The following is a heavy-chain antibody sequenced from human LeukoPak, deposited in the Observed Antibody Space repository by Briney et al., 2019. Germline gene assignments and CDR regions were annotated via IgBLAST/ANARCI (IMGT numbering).Heavy chain of an antibody. CDR2: ISSSGSTT. D-gene: IGHD3-22*01. CDR3: ATGYYYDSSGYYRFDY. J-gene: IGHJ4*02. Sequence: GGSLRLSCAASGFTFNSYSVNWVRQAPGKGLEWVSYISSSGSTTYYADSVKGRFTVSRDNAKNSLYLQMNSLRAEDTAVYYCATGYYYDSSGYYRFDYWGQGTLVTVSS. CDR1: GFTFNSYS. V-gene: IGHV3-48*04.